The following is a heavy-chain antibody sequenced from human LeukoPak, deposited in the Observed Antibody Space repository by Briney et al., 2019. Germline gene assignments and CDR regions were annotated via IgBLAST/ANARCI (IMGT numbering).Heavy chain of an antibody. CDR3: ANGYCTNGVCYPYYYYYMDV. D-gene: IGHD2-8*01. CDR1: GFTVSSNY. V-gene: IGHV3-30*18. J-gene: IGHJ6*03. CDR2: ISYDGSNQ. Sequence: PGGSLRLSCAASGFTVSSNYMSWVRQAPGKGLEWVAVISYDGSNQYYADSVKGRFTISRDNSKNTLYLQMNSLRAEDTAVYYCANGYCTNGVCYPYYYYYMDVWGKGTTVTVSS.